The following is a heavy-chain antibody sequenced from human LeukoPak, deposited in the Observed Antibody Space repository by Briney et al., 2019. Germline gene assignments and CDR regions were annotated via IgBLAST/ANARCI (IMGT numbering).Heavy chain of an antibody. CDR1: GFTFSSYG. V-gene: IGHV3-30*02. Sequence: GGSLRLSCAASGFTFSSYGMHWVRQAPGKGLEWVAFIRYDGSNKYYADSVKGRFTISRDNSKNTLYLQMKSLRAEDTAVYYCAKGGGYEAQYYYYYLDVWGKGTTVTVSS. CDR2: IRYDGSNK. CDR3: AKGGGYEAQYYYYYLDV. D-gene: IGHD5-12*01. J-gene: IGHJ6*03.